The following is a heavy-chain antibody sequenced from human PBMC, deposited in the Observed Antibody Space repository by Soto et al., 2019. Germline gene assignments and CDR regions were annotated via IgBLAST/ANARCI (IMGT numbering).Heavy chain of an antibody. CDR3: ARDYYGMDV. CDR2: TYQSGSA. Sequence: PSETLSLTCTVSGGSITSGGYSWTWIRQSPGKGLEWIGYTYQSGSAYYNPSLKSRVTISVDRSKNQFSLNLPSVTAAATAVYYCARDYYGMDVWGQGTTVAVSS. CDR1: GGSITSGGYS. J-gene: IGHJ6*02. V-gene: IGHV4-30-2*06.